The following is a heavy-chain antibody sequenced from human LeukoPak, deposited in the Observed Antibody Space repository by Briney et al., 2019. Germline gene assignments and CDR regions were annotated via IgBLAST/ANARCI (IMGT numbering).Heavy chain of an antibody. CDR2: IKEDGSVN. D-gene: IGHD4-23*01. CDR3: ARLSTVVTFDY. CDR1: GFTFSTYW. J-gene: IGHJ4*02. V-gene: IGHV3-7*01. Sequence: GGSLRLSCAASGFTFSTYWMSWVRQAPGKGLEWVANIKEDGSVNAYVGSVKGRFTISRDNAKNSLDLQMHSLRVEDAAVYYCARLSTVVTFDYWGQGTLVTVSS.